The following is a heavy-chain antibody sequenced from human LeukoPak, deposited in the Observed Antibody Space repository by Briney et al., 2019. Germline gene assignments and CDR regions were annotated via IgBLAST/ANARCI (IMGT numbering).Heavy chain of an antibody. CDR2: ICGNGGST. CDR1: GFTFSSYA. J-gene: IGHJ3*02. CDR3: AKNRWAARIIIDAFDI. D-gene: IGHD6-6*01. Sequence: GGSLRLSCAASGFTFSSYAMSWVRQAPGKGLEWVSSICGNGGSTYYADSVQGRFTISRDNSKNKLYLQMNSLKVEDTAVYYCAKNRWAARIIIDAFDIWGQGTMVTVSS. V-gene: IGHV3-23*01.